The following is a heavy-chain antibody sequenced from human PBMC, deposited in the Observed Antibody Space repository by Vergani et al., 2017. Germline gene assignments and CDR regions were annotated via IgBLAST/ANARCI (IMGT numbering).Heavy chain of an antibody. V-gene: IGHV4-59*01. CDR3: ARGGGYYYEFDY. J-gene: IGHJ4*02. CDR2: IDYSGST. Sequence: QVQLQESGPGLVKPSQTLSLTCTVSGGPISSYYWSWIRQPPGKGLEWIGYIDYSGSTNYNPSLKSRVTISVDTSKNQFSLKLSSVTAADTAVYYCARGGGYYYEFDYWGQGTLVTVSS. D-gene: IGHD3-22*01. CDR1: GGPISSYY.